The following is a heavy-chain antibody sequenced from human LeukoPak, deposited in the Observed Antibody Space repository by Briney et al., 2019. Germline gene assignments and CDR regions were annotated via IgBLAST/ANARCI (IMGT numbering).Heavy chain of an antibody. Sequence: PGGSLRLSCAASGFTFSSYSMNWVRQAPGKGLEWVSSISSSSSYIYYADSVKGRFTISRDNAKNSLYLQMNSLRAEDTAVYYCARSLESLYYYGSGSYYYFDYWGQGTLVTVSS. V-gene: IGHV3-21*01. CDR3: ARSLESLYYYGSGSYYYFDY. J-gene: IGHJ4*02. CDR1: GFTFSSYS. CDR2: ISSSSSYI. D-gene: IGHD3-10*01.